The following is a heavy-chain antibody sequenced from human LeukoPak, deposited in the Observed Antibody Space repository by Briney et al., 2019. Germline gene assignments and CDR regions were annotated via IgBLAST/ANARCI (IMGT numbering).Heavy chain of an antibody. CDR2: VRGYNGDA. D-gene: IGHD6-13*01. CDR1: GYTFTSYS. Sequence: ASVKVSCKASGYTFTSYSISWVRQAPGQGLEWLGWVRGYNGDANYAQKIQGRVSMTTDTSTTTAYMELRSLTSDDTAVYYCARDGSRKDSTLFDYCGQGTLVIVSS. V-gene: IGHV1-18*01. J-gene: IGHJ4*02. CDR3: ARDGSRKDSTLFDY.